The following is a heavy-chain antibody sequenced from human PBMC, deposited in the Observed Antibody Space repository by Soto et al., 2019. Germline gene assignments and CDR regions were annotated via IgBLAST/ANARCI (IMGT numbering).Heavy chain of an antibody. V-gene: IGHV4-59*01. D-gene: IGHD3-22*01. Sequence: PSETLSLTCTVSGGSISSYYWSWIRQPPGKGLEWIGYIYYSGSTNYNPSLKSRVTISVDTSKNQFSLKLSSVTAADTAVYYCARGHYYDSSGYYPRWWFDPWGQGTLVTVSS. CDR1: GGSISSYY. J-gene: IGHJ5*02. CDR2: IYYSGST. CDR3: ARGHYYDSSGYYPRWWFDP.